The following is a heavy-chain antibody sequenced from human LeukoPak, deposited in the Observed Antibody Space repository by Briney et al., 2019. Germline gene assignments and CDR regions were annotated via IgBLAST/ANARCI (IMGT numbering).Heavy chain of an antibody. J-gene: IGHJ4*02. Sequence: PGGSLRLSCAASGFMFSTNQMNWVRQAPGKGLEWVASISTSSNYRYYADSVQGRFTISRDNAEKSLYLQMDSLRAEDTAVYYCARLREIPVFGVVTKSTSYFDYWGQGTLVTVSS. CDR3: ARLREIPVFGVVTKSTSYFDY. V-gene: IGHV3-21*01. CDR1: GFMFSTNQ. CDR2: ISTSSNYR. D-gene: IGHD3-3*01.